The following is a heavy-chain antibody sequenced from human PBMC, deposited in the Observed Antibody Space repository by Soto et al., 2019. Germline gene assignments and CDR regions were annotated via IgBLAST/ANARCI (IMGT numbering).Heavy chain of an antibody. CDR2: ISAYNGNT. V-gene: IGHV1-18*01. J-gene: IGHJ4*02. CDR1: VYTVTRYG. Sequence: ASVKGSCQPSVYTVTRYGISWVRQPPGRGLDWMGWISAYNGNTHYAQRLQGRVTVTANTSTSTANMKLRSLRSDDTAVDYGAGDRKGLLEIIDYWGQGTLVTVSS. D-gene: IGHD1-1*01. CDR3: AGDRKGLLEIIDY.